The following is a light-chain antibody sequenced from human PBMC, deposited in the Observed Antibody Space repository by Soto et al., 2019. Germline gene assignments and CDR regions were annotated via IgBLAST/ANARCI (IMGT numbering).Light chain of an antibody. V-gene: IGKV1-39*01. CDR1: QSISTY. CDR2: DAS. J-gene: IGKJ5*01. Sequence: DIEITHCPSSLSASVGNRVTITCRASQSISTYLNWYQKKPGKAPNLLIYDASRLQSGVPSRFSGSGGGTDFTLSISSVQPEDFATYFCQQSYMDPITFGQGTRLEIK. CDR3: QQSYMDPIT.